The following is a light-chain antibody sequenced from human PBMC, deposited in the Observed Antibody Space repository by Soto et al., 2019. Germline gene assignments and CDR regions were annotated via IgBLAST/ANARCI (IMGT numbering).Light chain of an antibody. Sequence: QSVLTQPASLSGSPGQWITLSCSWNDSDIGVEKFVSWYQHHPGKAPKLLIYDVTDRPSGVCSRSSGSTSGNTASLTISGLQNEDEADYYCGSFTTSSTLVFGGGTKLTVL. J-gene: IGLJ2*01. CDR3: GSFTTSSTLV. CDR1: DSDIGVEKF. CDR2: DVT. V-gene: IGLV2-14*03.